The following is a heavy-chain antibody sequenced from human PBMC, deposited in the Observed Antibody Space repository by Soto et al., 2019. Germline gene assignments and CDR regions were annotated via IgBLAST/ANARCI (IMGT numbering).Heavy chain of an antibody. CDR1: GYSFTSYW. Sequence: PGESLKISCKGSGYSFTSYWIGWVRQMPGKGLEWMGIIYPGDSDTRYSPSFQGQVTISADKSISTAYLQWSSLKASDTAMYYCARAVYDFWSGYYLPWFDPWGQGTPVTVSS. V-gene: IGHV5-51*01. J-gene: IGHJ5*02. CDR3: ARAVYDFWSGYYLPWFDP. D-gene: IGHD3-3*01. CDR2: IYPGDSDT.